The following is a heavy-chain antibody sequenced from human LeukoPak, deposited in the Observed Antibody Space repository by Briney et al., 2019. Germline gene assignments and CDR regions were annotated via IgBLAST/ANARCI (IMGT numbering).Heavy chain of an antibody. D-gene: IGHD3-10*01. J-gene: IGHJ3*02. V-gene: IGHV5-51*01. Sequence: GESLKISCKGSGYSFTSYWIGWVRQMPGKGLEWMGIIYPGDSDTRYSPSFQGQVTISADKSISTAYLQWSSPKASDTAMYYCASSGVGSGSYYNDAFDIWGQGTMVTVSS. CDR1: GYSFTSYW. CDR3: ASSGVGSGSYYNDAFDI. CDR2: IYPGDSDT.